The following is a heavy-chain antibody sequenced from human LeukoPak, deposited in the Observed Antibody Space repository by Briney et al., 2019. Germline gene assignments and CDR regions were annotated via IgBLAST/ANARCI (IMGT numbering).Heavy chain of an antibody. CDR2: IYASGST. Sequence: SETLSLTCTVSGGSISGYTWSWIRQPAGKGLELIGRIYASGSTNYNPSLQGRVTMSVDTSRGQFFLMVHSVTAADTAVYYCARGVVGATAFAYWGQGTVVTASS. CDR1: GGSISGYT. J-gene: IGHJ4*02. D-gene: IGHD1-26*01. CDR3: ARGVVGATAFAY. V-gene: IGHV4-4*07.